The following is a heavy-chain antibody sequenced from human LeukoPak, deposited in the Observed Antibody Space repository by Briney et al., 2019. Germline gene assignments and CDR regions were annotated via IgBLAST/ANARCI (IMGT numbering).Heavy chain of an antibody. CDR3: AKDINPRGGVATITWWGGFDYGMDV. Sequence: GGSLRLSCAASGFTFDDYAMHWVRQAPGKGLEWVSGISWNSGSIVYADSVKGRFTISRDNAKNSLYLQMNSLRAEVTALYYCAKDINPRGGVATITWWGGFDYGMDVWGQGTTVTVSS. CDR1: GFTFDDYA. D-gene: IGHD5-12*01. CDR2: ISWNSGSI. V-gene: IGHV3-9*01. J-gene: IGHJ6*02.